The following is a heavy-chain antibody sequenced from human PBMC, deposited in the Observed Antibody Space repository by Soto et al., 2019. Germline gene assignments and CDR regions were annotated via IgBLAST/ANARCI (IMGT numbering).Heavy chain of an antibody. D-gene: IGHD6-19*01. CDR1: GFSLSTSGMC. J-gene: IGHJ6*02. CDR2: IDWDDDK. V-gene: IGHV2-70*11. CDR3: ARIVAYSSGEMREYYYYGMDV. Sequence: GSGPTLVNPTQTLTLTCTFSGFSLSTSGMCVSWIRQPPGKALEWLARIDWDDDKYYSTSLKTRLTISKDTSKNQVVLTMTNMDPVDTATYYCARIVAYSSGEMREYYYYGMDVWGQGTTVTVSS.